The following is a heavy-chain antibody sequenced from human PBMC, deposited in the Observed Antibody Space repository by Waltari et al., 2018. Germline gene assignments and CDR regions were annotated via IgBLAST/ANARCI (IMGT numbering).Heavy chain of an antibody. D-gene: IGHD2-15*01. V-gene: IGHV1-2*02. Sequence: QAQLVQSGTVVKKPWASVKVSCTASEYTFIDYYMPWVRQAPGQGLEWMGWINPSSGGAKYAKNFQGRVTMTRDTSSRTVYIELSRLTYDDTAMYYCARDGGFDFWGQGTLVSVSS. CDR2: INPSSGGA. CDR1: EYTFIDYY. CDR3: ARDGGFDF. J-gene: IGHJ4*02.